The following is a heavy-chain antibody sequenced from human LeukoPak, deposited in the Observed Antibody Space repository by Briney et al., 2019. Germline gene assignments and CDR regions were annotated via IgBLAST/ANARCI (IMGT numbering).Heavy chain of an antibody. D-gene: IGHD3-10*01. V-gene: IGHV3-23*01. Sequence: PGGSLRLSCAASGFTFSSYGMSWVRQAPGKGLEWVSAIIGSGGSTYYADSVKGRFTISRDNSKNTLYLQMNSLRAEDTAVYYFAKDNSCYGSENFDYWGQGALVTVSS. CDR2: IIGSGGST. CDR3: AKDNSCYGSENFDY. CDR1: GFTFSSYG. J-gene: IGHJ4*02.